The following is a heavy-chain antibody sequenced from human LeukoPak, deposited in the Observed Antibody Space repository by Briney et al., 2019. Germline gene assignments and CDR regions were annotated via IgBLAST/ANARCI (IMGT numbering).Heavy chain of an antibody. D-gene: IGHD1-26*01. CDR2: IYTSGST. Sequence: SETLSLTCTVSGGSISSGSYYWSWIRQPAGKGLEWIGRIYTSGSTNYNPSLKSRVTISVDTSKNQFSLKPSSVTAADTAVYYCARDSGSYYSWFDPWGQGTLVTVSS. V-gene: IGHV4-61*02. CDR1: GGSISSGSYY. J-gene: IGHJ5*02. CDR3: ARDSGSYYSWFDP.